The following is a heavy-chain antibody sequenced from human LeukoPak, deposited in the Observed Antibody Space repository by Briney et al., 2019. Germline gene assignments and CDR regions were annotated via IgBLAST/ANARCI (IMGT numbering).Heavy chain of an antibody. Sequence: SETLSLTCTVSGGSISSSSYYWGWIRQPPGKGRGWIGGIYYSGSTYYNPSLKSRVTISVDTSKNQFSLKLSSVTAADTAVYYCATLGFSSGYYYYFDHWGQGTLVTVSS. CDR3: ATLGFSSGYYYYFDH. J-gene: IGHJ4*02. V-gene: IGHV4-39*07. D-gene: IGHD3-22*01. CDR2: IYYSGST. CDR1: GGSISSSSYY.